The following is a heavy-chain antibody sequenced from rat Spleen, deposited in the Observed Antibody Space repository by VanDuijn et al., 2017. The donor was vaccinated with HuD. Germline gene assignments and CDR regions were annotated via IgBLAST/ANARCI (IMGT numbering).Heavy chain of an antibody. CDR1: GFTFSDYN. CDR2: ISYDGRST. CDR3: AREADKPFHYFDL. Sequence: EVQLVESGGGLVQPGRSLKLSCAASGFTFSDYNMAWVRQAPKKGLGWVATISYDGRSTYYRDSVKGRFTISRSNAKSTLYLQMYSLRSEDTATYYCAREADKPFHYFDLWGQGVMVTVSS. D-gene: IGHD1-6*01. V-gene: IGHV5-7*01. J-gene: IGHJ2*01.